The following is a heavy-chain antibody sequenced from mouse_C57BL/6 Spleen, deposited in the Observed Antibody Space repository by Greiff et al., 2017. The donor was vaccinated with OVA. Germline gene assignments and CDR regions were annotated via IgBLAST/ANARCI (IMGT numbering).Heavy chain of an antibody. J-gene: IGHJ3*01. CDR1: GFTFSDYG. Sequence: EVMLVESGGGLVKPGGSLKLSCAASGFTFSDYGMHWVRQAPEKGLEWVAYISSGSSTIYYADTVKGRFTFSTDNAKTNLFLQMTSMRSEDTDMYYCAHWDWFAYWGQGTRVTVSA. CDR3: AHWDWFAY. D-gene: IGHD4-1*01. CDR2: ISSGSSTI. V-gene: IGHV5-17*01.